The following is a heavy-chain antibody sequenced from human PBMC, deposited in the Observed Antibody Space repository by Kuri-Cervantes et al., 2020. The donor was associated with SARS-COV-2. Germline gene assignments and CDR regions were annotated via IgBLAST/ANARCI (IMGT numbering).Heavy chain of an antibody. V-gene: IGHV3-74*01. CDR3: APSRWLQSPGPFYY. J-gene: IGHJ4*02. D-gene: IGHD5-24*01. CDR2: INSDGSST. Sequence: GESLKISCAASGFTFSSYWMHWVRQAPGKGLVWVSRINSDGSSTSYADSVKGRFTISRDNAKNSLYLQMNSLRAEDTAVYYCAPSRWLQSPGPFYYWGQGTLVTVSS. CDR1: GFTFSSYW.